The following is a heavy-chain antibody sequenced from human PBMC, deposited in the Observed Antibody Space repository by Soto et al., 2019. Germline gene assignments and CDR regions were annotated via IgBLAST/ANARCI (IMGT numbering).Heavy chain of an antibody. J-gene: IGHJ5*02. CDR2: INAGNGNT. CDR1: GYTFTSYA. V-gene: IGHV1-3*01. Sequence: ASVKVSCKASGYTFTSYAMHWVRQAPGQRLEWMGWINAGNGNTKYSQKFQGRVTITRDTSASTAYMELSSLRSEDTAVYYCARSSHYDFWSGYYRSGWFDPWGQGPLVTVS. D-gene: IGHD3-3*01. CDR3: ARSSHYDFWSGYYRSGWFDP.